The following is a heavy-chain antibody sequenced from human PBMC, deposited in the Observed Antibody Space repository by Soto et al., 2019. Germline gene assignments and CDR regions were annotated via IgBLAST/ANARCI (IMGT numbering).Heavy chain of an antibody. J-gene: IGHJ4*02. V-gene: IGHV1-69*12. CDR2: IIPIFGTA. CDR1: GGTFSSYA. D-gene: IGHD1-26*01. CDR3: GRGAGVRIVGATTFSPRLGF. Sequence: QVQLVQSGAEVKKPGSSVKVSCKASGGTFSSYAISWVRQAPGQGLEYMGGIIPIFGTANYAPKFQGRVTITADESTSTAYMELSSVGSEDTAVYYCGRGAGVRIVGATTFSPRLGFWGQGTLVTVSS.